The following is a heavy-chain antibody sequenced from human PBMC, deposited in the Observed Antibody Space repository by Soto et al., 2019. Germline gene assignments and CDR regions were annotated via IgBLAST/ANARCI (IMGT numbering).Heavy chain of an antibody. CDR1: GFTVSSNY. J-gene: IGHJ4*02. Sequence: EVQLVESGGGLVQPGGSLRLSCAASGFTVSSNYMSWVRQAPGKGLEWVSVIYSGGSTYYADSVKGRFTISRDNSKNTLYLQMNSLRAEDTAVYYCARDLEYYDIVTGYYQRMDYWGQGTLVTVSS. CDR3: ARDLEYYDIVTGYYQRMDY. D-gene: IGHD3-9*01. CDR2: IYSGGST. V-gene: IGHV3-66*01.